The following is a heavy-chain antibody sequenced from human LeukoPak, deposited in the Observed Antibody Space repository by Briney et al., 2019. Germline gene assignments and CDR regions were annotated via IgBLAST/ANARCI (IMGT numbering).Heavy chain of an antibody. CDR2: IIPIFGTA. CDR3: ARDRTLYSSGWQLDY. CDR1: GGTFSSYA. V-gene: IGHV1-69*05. D-gene: IGHD6-19*01. J-gene: IGHJ4*02. Sequence: SVKVSCKASGGTFSSYAISWVRQAPGQGLEWMGGIIPIFGTANYAQKFQGRVTMTRDTSISTAYMELSRLRSDDTAVYYCARDRTLYSSGWQLDYWGQGTLVTVSS.